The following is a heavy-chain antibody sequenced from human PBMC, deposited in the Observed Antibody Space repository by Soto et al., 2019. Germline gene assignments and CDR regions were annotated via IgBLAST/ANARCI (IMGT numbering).Heavy chain of an antibody. CDR1: GDSISSGGFY. D-gene: IGHD6-13*01. Sequence: QVQLQESGPGLVKPSQTLSLTCTVSGDSISSGGFYWSWFRQPPGKGLEWIAYVSYSWNTYYNPSLKSRISVSADTCKNQFSLDLRSVTVADTAVYYCGTVRASWYVDYWGQGILVTVSS. CDR2: VSYSWNT. J-gene: IGHJ4*02. V-gene: IGHV4-30-4*01. CDR3: GTVRASWYVDY.